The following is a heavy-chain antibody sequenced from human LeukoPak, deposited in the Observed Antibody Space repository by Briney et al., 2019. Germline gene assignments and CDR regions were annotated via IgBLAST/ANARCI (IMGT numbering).Heavy chain of an antibody. J-gene: IGHJ4*02. CDR2: ITASGGDT. CDR3: ATAGGSSGSYPLIY. D-gene: IGHD6-19*01. CDR1: GFMFSNYA. Sequence: GGSLRLSCAASGFMFSNYAMSWVRQAPGKGLERVSAITASGGDTFSADSVKGRFTISRDNSKDTLYLQMNSLRAEDTAVYYCATAGGSSGSYPLIYWGQGTLVTVSS. V-gene: IGHV3-23*01.